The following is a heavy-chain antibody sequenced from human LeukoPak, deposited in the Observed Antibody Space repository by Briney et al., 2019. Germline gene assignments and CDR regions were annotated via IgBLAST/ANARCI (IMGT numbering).Heavy chain of an antibody. CDR1: GYSFTIYW. CDR2: IYPGDSDT. Sequence: GESLKISCKGSGYSFTIYWIGWVRQMPGKGLEWMGIIYPGDSDTRYSPSFQGQVTISADKSISTAYLQWSSLKASDTAMYYCARAPSATSCSFDYWGQGTLVTVSS. V-gene: IGHV5-51*01. J-gene: IGHJ4*02. CDR3: ARAPSATSCSFDY. D-gene: IGHD2-2*01.